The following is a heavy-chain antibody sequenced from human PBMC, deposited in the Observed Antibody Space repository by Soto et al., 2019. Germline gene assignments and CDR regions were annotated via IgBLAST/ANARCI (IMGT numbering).Heavy chain of an antibody. CDR3: ARDLGYDSSGYWPYYFDY. D-gene: IGHD3-22*01. CDR2: ISSSSSTI. CDR1: GFTFSSYS. V-gene: IGHV3-48*02. J-gene: IGHJ4*02. Sequence: GGSLRLSCAASGFTFSSYSMNWVRQAPGKGLEWVSYISSSSSTIYYADSVKGRFTISRDNAKNSLYLQMNSLRDEDTAVYYCARDLGYDSSGYWPYYFDYWGQGTLVTVSS.